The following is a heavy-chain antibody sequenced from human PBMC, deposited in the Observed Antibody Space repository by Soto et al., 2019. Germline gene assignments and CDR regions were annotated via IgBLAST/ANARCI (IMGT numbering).Heavy chain of an antibody. CDR2: IIPIFGTA. V-gene: IGHV1-69*12. CDR3: ARELAYCGGDCYSGAAFDI. D-gene: IGHD2-21*02. J-gene: IGHJ3*02. Sequence: QVQLVQSGAEVKKPGSSVKVSCKASGGTFSSYAISWVRQAPGQGLEWMGGIIPIFGTANYAQKFQGRVTITADESTSTAYMELSSLGYEDTAVYYCARELAYCGGDCYSGAAFDIWGQGTMVTVSS. CDR1: GGTFSSYA.